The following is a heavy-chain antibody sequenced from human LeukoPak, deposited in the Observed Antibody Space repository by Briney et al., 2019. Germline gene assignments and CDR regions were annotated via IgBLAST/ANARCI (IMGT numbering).Heavy chain of an antibody. CDR1: GYTFTGYY. D-gene: IGHD2-2*01. V-gene: IGHV1-2*04. CDR3: ARVFIGYCSSTSCSPNLFDY. CDR2: INPNSGGT. J-gene: IGHJ4*02. Sequence: ASVKVSCKASGYTFTGYYMHWVRQAPGQGLEWMGWINPNSGGTNYAQKFQGWVTMTRDTSISTAYMELSRLRSDDTAVYYCARVFIGYCSSTSCSPNLFDYWGQGTLVTVSS.